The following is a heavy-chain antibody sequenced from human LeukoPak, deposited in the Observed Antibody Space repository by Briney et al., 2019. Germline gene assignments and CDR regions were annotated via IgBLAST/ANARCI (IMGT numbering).Heavy chain of an antibody. CDR2: ITGSDSST. CDR1: GFTFDDYA. Sequence: GRSLRLSCAASGFTFDDYAMTWVRQAPGKGLEWVSGITGSDSSTYYADSVRGRFTISRDNSKNTVFLQMSSLRADDTAIYYCARGATPYDYGGNSVYWGQGTLVTVSS. D-gene: IGHD4-23*01. J-gene: IGHJ4*02. V-gene: IGHV3-23*01. CDR3: ARGATPYDYGGNSVY.